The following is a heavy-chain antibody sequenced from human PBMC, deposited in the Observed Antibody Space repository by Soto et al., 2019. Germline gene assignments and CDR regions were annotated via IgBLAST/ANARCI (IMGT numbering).Heavy chain of an antibody. V-gene: IGHV3-66*01. CDR3: ARDRWAADY. CDR1: GFTVSTKY. D-gene: IGHD3-16*01. Sequence: PGVSLRLSCAASGFTVSTKYMSWVRQAPGKGLEWVSVIYSGGSTFYADSVRGRFTISRDNSKNTVNLQMNSLRAEDTAVYYCARDRWAADYWGQGTLVTVSS. J-gene: IGHJ4*02. CDR2: IYSGGST.